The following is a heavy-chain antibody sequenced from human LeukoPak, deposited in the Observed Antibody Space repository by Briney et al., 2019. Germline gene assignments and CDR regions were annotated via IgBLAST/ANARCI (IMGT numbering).Heavy chain of an antibody. CDR2: ISWNSGSI. V-gene: IGHV3-9*01. CDR3: AKDLTAAGKGPADY. J-gene: IGHJ4*02. CDR1: GFTFDDYA. D-gene: IGHD6-13*01. Sequence: GRSLRLSCAASGFTFDDYAMHWVRQAPGKGLEWVSGISWNSGSIGYGDSVKGRFTISRDNAKNSLYLQMNSLRAEDTALYYRAKDLTAAGKGPADYWGQGTLVTVSS.